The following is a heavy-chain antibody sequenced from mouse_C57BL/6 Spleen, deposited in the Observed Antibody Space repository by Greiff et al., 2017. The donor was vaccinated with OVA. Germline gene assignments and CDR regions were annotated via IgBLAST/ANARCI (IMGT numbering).Heavy chain of an antibody. CDR2: ISDGGSYT. J-gene: IGHJ3*01. V-gene: IGHV5-4*01. Sequence: EVKLVESGGGLVKPGGSLKLSCAASGFTFSSYAMSWVRQTPEKRLEWVATISDGGSYTDYPDNVKGRFTISRDNAKNNLYLQMSHLKSEDTAMYYCEREEDDGYYGAWFDYWGQGTLVTVSA. CDR3: EREEDDGYYGAWFDY. CDR1: GFTFSSYA. D-gene: IGHD2-3*01.